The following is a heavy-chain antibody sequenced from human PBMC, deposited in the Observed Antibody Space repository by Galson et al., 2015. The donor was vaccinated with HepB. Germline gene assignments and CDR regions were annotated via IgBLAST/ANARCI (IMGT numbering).Heavy chain of an antibody. CDR1: GFTFGDYA. CDR2: IRSKAYGGTT. J-gene: IGHJ3*02. D-gene: IGHD3-16*02. V-gene: IGHV3-49*03. Sequence: SLRLSCAASGFTFGDYAMSWFRQAPGKGLEWVGFIRSKAYGGTTEYAASVKGRFTISRDDSKSIAYLQMNSLETEDTAVYYCTREKNEYYDYVWGSYRYPGAFDIWGQGTMVTVSS. CDR3: TREKNEYYDYVWGSYRYPGAFDI.